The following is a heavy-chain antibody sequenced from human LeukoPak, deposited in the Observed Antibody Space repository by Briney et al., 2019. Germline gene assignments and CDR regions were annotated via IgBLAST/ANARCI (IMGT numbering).Heavy chain of an antibody. CDR1: GFTFSSYG. J-gene: IGHJ4*02. CDR2: ISYDGSNK. CDR3: AKDHDSGSYYNSLDY. Sequence: GGSLRLPCAASGFTFSSYGMHWVRQAPGKGLEWVAVISYDGSNKYYADSVKGRFTISRDNSKNTLYLQMNSLRAEDTAVYYCAKDHDSGSYYNSLDYWGQGTLVTVSS. D-gene: IGHD3-10*01. V-gene: IGHV3-30*18.